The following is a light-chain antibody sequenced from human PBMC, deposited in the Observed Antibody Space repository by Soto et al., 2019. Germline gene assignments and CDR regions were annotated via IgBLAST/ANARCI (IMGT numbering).Light chain of an antibody. V-gene: IGKV1-5*01. CDR1: QSISSW. CDR2: DAS. CDR3: QQYNRYPRT. J-gene: IGKJ1*01. Sequence: DIQMTQSPSTLSASVGDRVTITCRASQSISSWLAWYQQKPGKAPKLLIYDASSLESGVPSRFSGSGSGTEFTLTISSLQLADFATYYCQQYNRYPRTFGQGTKVEIK.